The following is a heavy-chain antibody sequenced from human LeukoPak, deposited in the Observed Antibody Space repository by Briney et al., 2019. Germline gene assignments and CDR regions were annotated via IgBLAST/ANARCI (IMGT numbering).Heavy chain of an antibody. CDR1: GGFISSSSYY. Sequence: PSETLSLTCTVSGGFISSSSYYWGWIRQPPGKGLEWIGSIYYSGSSYYNPSLKSRVTISVDTSKNQFSLKLSSVTAADTAVYYCARQGNTVTTNWFDPWGQGTLVTVSS. V-gene: IGHV4-39*01. D-gene: IGHD4-11*01. CDR3: ARQGNTVTTNWFDP. CDR2: IYYSGSS. J-gene: IGHJ5*02.